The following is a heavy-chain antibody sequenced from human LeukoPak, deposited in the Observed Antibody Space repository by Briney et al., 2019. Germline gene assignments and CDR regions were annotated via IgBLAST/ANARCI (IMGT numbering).Heavy chain of an antibody. Sequence: GGSLRLSCAASGFTFSSYGMHWVRQAPGKGLEWVAFIRYDGSNKYYADSVKGRFTISRDNAKNSLYLQMNSLRAEDTALYHCATGYSSSAHRFDPWGQGTLVTVSS. J-gene: IGHJ5*02. CDR2: IRYDGSNK. V-gene: IGHV3-30*02. D-gene: IGHD6-13*01. CDR1: GFTFSSYG. CDR3: ATGYSSSAHRFDP.